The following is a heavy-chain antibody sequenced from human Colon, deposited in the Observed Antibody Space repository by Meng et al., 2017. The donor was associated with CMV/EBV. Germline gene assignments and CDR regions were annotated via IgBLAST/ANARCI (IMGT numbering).Heavy chain of an antibody. CDR2: MNPNSGNT. J-gene: IGHJ6*02. V-gene: IGHV1-8*03. CDR3: ARDGGNYGMDV. Sequence: ASVKVSCKASGYTFTNYYIHWVRQAPGQGLEWMGWMNPNSGNTGYAQKFQGRVTITRNTSISTAYMELSGLRSEDTAVYYCARDGGNYGMDVWGQGTTVTVSS. D-gene: IGHD3-16*01. CDR1: GYTFTNYY.